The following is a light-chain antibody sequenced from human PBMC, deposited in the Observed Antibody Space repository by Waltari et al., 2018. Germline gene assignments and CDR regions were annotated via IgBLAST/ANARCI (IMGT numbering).Light chain of an antibody. J-gene: IGKJ5*01. CDR3: MQALHTPDT. V-gene: IGKV2-28*01. CDR1: QSLLQSNGYND. CDR2: LVS. Sequence: DIVMTQSPLSLPVTTGEPASISCRSSQSLLQSNGYNDLDWYLQKPGQSPQLLLYLVSMRASGFPDRFSGSRSGTAFTLNISRFEAADVVVYYCMQALHTPDTFGQVTRLEIK.